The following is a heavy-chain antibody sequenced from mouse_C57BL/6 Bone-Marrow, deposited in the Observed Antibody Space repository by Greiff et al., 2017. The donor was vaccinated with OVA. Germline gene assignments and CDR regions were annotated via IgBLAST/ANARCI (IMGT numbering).Heavy chain of an antibody. CDR2: ISYSGST. D-gene: IGHD2-2*01. Sequence: EVQLQESGPGMVKPSQSLSLTCTVTGYSITSGYDWHWIRHFPGNKLEWMGYISYSGSTNYHPSLKSRISITHDTSKNHFFLKLNSVTTEDTATYYCARAFGCYAMDYWGQGTSVTVSS. J-gene: IGHJ4*01. V-gene: IGHV3-1*01. CDR3: ARAFGCYAMDY. CDR1: GYSITSGYD.